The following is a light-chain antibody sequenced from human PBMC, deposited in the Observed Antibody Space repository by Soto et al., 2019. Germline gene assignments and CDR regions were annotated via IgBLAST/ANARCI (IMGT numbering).Light chain of an antibody. CDR3: HQRQSWPRT. V-gene: IGKV3-11*01. CDR1: QAVNTR. Sequence: EIVLTQSPATLSSFPGDRVTLSCRASQAVNTRLAWYQHKPGQAPRLLIYLTSNRAAGIPARFSGSGSETGFTLTISDVEPEDFAVYYCHQRQSWPRTFGQGTNVDIK. CDR2: LTS. J-gene: IGKJ1*01.